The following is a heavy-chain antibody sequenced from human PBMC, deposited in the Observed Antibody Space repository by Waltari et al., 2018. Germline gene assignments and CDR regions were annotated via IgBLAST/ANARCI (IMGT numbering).Heavy chain of an antibody. CDR3: ARDRTTMAARPGDY. CDR2: VNPDPPNA. V-gene: IGHV1-2*02. D-gene: IGHD6-6*01. CDR1: GYIFTNYY. Sequence: QVLLVQSGSEVKKPGASVKVSCKASGYIFTNYYLHWVRQAPGQGPEWMGRVNPDPPNANYVPNLRGRVTMTSDAFIITAFLDLRALKADDTAVYYCARDRTTMAARPGDYWGQGTLVTVSS. J-gene: IGHJ4*02.